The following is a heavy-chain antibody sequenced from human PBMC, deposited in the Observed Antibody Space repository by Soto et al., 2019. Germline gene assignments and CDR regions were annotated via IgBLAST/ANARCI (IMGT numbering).Heavy chain of an antibody. D-gene: IGHD2-15*01. CDR1: VFTFGDSY. J-gene: IGHJ5*02. V-gene: IGHV3-11*06. CDR2: ISPGSRYP. Sequence: VGSLRLSCAGSVFTFGDSYMSWIRQAPGKGLEWLSYISPGSRYPAYADSVKGRLTISRDNAKRSLYLQMMSLTAEDTAIYYCVRRGGGGLFDPWGQGTMVTVPS. CDR3: VRRGGGGLFDP.